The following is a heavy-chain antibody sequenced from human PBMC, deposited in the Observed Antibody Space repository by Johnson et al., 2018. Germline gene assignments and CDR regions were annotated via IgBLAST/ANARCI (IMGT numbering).Heavy chain of an antibody. CDR2: GYSDGST. D-gene: IGHD1-1*01. CDR3: SRVLRTGTRREDS. Sequence: VRLVESGGGLIQPGGSLRLSCAASGFTVRSNYMTWVRQAPGKGLECVPIGYSDGSTYYTDSVKGRFTLPRDNSKNTVFLQMNSLTVAYTAIYYCSRVLRTGTRREDSWGQGTLVTVSS. J-gene: IGHJ5*01. V-gene: IGHV3-53*01. CDR1: GFTVRSNY.